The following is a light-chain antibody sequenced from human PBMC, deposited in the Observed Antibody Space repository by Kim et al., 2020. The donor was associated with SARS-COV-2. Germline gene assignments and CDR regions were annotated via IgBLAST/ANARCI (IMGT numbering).Light chain of an antibody. J-gene: IGKJ4*01. CDR3: QLRTNWLT. CDR1: QSVSPY. Sequence: EIVLTQSPATLSLSPGERATLSCRASQSVSPYLAWYQQKPGQAPRLLIYDASKRATGIPARFSGSGSGTDFTLTISSLEPGDFAVYYCQLRTNWLTSGGGTKVDIK. V-gene: IGKV3-11*01. CDR2: DAS.